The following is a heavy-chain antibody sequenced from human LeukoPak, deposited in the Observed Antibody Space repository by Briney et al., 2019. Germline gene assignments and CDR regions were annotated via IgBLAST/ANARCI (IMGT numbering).Heavy chain of an antibody. CDR1: GFTFSDYY. Sequence: GGSLRLSCAASGFTFSDYYMSWIRQAPGKGLEWVSYISSSGSTIYYADSVKGRFTISRDNAKNSLYLQMNSLRAEDTAVYYCARDSSYDILTGYYRAYYFDYWGQGTLVTVSS. V-gene: IGHV3-11*04. CDR3: ARDSSYDILTGYYRAYYFDY. J-gene: IGHJ4*02. D-gene: IGHD3-9*01. CDR2: ISSSGSTI.